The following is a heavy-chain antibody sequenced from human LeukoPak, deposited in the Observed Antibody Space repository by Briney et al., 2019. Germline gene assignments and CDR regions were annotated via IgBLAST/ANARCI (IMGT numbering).Heavy chain of an antibody. Sequence: PGGSLRLSCAASGLTFSTYAMSWVRQAPGKGLEWVSSISSSSSYIYYADSVKGRFTISRDNAKNSLYLQMNSLRAEDTAVYYCAGGDCSGGSCTDAFDIWGQGTMVTVSS. J-gene: IGHJ3*02. CDR3: AGGDCSGGSCTDAFDI. D-gene: IGHD2-15*01. V-gene: IGHV3-21*04. CDR1: GLTFSTYA. CDR2: ISSSSSYI.